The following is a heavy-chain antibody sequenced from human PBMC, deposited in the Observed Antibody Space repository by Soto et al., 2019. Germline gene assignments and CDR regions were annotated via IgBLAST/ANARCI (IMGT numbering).Heavy chain of an antibody. D-gene: IGHD2-21*02. CDR3: ARHPSDFWFDP. CDR2: FFIGGNT. J-gene: IGHJ5*02. CDR1: GGSISSGGYY. Sequence: SETLSLTCTVSGGSISSGGYYWGWMRQPPGKGLEWIASFFIGGNTYYNPSLKSRVTVSVDTSKNQFSLKLSSVTAADTAVYYCARHPSDFWFDPWGQGTLVTVSS. V-gene: IGHV4-39*01.